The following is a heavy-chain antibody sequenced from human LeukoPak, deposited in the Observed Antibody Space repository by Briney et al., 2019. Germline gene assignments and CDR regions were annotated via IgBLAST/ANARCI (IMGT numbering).Heavy chain of an antibody. CDR2: ISSSSSTI. CDR3: ARDLPSGWYYFDY. Sequence: PGGSLRLSCAASGFTFSSYSVNRVRQAPGKGLEWVSYISSSSSTIYYADSVKGRFTISRDNAKNSLYLQMNSLRAEDTAVYYCARDLPSGWYYFDYWGQGTLVTVSS. D-gene: IGHD6-19*01. J-gene: IGHJ4*02. V-gene: IGHV3-48*04. CDR1: GFTFSSYS.